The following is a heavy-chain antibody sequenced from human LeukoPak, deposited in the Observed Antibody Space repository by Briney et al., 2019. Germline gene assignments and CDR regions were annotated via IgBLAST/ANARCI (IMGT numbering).Heavy chain of an antibody. D-gene: IGHD1-26*01. CDR1: VYTVTSYG. CDR3: AIVGATLIYFDY. J-gene: IGHJ4*02. Sequence: ASVKVSCKASVYTVTSYGINWLRQGTGQGLEWMGWMNPNSGNTGYAQKFQGRFTMTRITSISTAYMELSSLRSEDTAVYYCAIVGATLIYFDYWGQGTLVTVSS. V-gene: IGHV1-8*01. CDR2: MNPNSGNT.